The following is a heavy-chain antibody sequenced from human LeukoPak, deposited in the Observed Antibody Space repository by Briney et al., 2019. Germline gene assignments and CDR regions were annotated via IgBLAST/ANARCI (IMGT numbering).Heavy chain of an antibody. V-gene: IGHV3-30*02. D-gene: IGHD6-13*01. CDR2: IRYDGSNK. J-gene: IGHJ4*02. CDR3: AKDSDSSWYRDHDY. CDR1: GFTFSSYG. Sequence: PGGSLRLSCAASGFTFSSYGMHWVRQAPGKGLEWVAFIRYDGSNKYYADSVKGRFTISRDNSKNTLYLQMNSLRAEDTAVYYCAKDSDSSWYRDHDYWGQGTLVTVSS.